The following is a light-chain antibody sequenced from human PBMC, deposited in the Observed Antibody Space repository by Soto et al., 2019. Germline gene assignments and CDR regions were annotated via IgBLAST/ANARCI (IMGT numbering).Light chain of an antibody. CDR3: SSYAGSTNLV. CDR2: EVT. Sequence: QAVVTQPPSASGSPGQSVTISCTGTSNDVAITKYVSWYQQRPGKVPRLMIYEVTKRPSGVPDRFSGSKSGNTASLTVSGLQTEDEADYYCSSYAGSTNLVFGGGTKLTVL. V-gene: IGLV2-8*01. CDR1: SNDVAITKY. J-gene: IGLJ3*02.